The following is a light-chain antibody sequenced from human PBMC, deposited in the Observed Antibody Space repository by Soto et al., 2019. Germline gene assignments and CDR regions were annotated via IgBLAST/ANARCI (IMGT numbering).Light chain of an antibody. CDR3: LKYGSSPGWT. Sequence: IVLTQSPATLSVSPGESVTLSCRASQNIGRALAWYLQKPGQAPRLLIYAASTRATGIPDRFSGSGSGTDFTLTIGRLDPEDFAVYYCLKYGSSPGWTFGPGTKVDIK. J-gene: IGKJ1*01. CDR2: AAS. CDR1: QNIGRA. V-gene: IGKV3-20*01.